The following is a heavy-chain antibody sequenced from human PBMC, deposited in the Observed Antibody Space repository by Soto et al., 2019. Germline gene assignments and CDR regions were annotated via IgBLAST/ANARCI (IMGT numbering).Heavy chain of an antibody. CDR2: IYYSGST. D-gene: IGHD2-2*01. CDR3: ARLNCSSTSCYFDY. J-gene: IGHJ4*02. V-gene: IGHV4-31*11. CDR1: GGSFSGYY. Sequence: SETLSLTCAVYGGSFSGYYWSWIRQHPGKGLEWIGYIYYSGSTYYNPSLKSRVTISVDTSKNQFSLKLSSVTAADTAVYYCARLNCSSTSCYFDYWGQGTLVTVSS.